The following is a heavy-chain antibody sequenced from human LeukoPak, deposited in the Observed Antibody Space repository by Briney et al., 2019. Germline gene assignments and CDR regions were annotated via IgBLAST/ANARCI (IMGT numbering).Heavy chain of an antibody. D-gene: IGHD1-26*01. CDR1: GFTFRSYA. CDR2: ISYDGSSK. V-gene: IGHV3-30-3*01. Sequence: GGSLRLSCAASGFTFRSYAMHWVRQAPGKGLEWVAIISYDGSSKYYADSVKGRFTISRDNSKNTLYLQMISLRPEDTAVYYCARDKWELLRSGVRFDYWGQGTLVTVSS. CDR3: ARDKWELLRSGVRFDY. J-gene: IGHJ4*02.